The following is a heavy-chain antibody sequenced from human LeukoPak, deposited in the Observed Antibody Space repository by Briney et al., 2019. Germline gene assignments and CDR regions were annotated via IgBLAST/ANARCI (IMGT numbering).Heavy chain of an antibody. CDR3: ARDRNLLWFGEVNDAFDI. CDR1: GYTFTCYY. J-gene: IGHJ3*02. CDR2: INPNSGGT. D-gene: IGHD3-10*01. V-gene: IGHV1-2*02. Sequence: ASVKVSCKAPGYTFTCYYMHWVRHAPRQGLEWMGWINPNSGGTNYAQKFQGRVTMTRDTSISTAYMELSRLRSDDTAVYYCARDRNLLWFGEVNDAFDIWGQGTMVTVSS.